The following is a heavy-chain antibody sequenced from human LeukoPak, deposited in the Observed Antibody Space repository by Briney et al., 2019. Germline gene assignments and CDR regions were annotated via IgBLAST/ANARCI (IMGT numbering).Heavy chain of an antibody. CDR2: INAGNGDT. V-gene: IGHV1-3*01. CDR3: ARARVGVITFGSNYFDY. CDR1: GYTFTSYA. Sequence: ASVKVSCKASGYTFTSYAMHWVRQAPGQRLEWMGWINAGNGDTKYSQKFQGRVTVTRDTSASTAYMELISLRSEDTGVYYCARARVGVITFGSNYFDYWGQGTLVTVSS. D-gene: IGHD3-22*01. J-gene: IGHJ4*02.